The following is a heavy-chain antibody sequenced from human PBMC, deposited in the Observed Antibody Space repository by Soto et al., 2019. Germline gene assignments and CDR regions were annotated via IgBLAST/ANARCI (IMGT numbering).Heavy chain of an antibody. J-gene: IGHJ4*02. CDR3: AKDSGRGSADYYFDY. D-gene: IGHD3-10*01. CDR1: EFTFRNFG. V-gene: IGHV3-30*18. CDR2: ISYDGGDT. Sequence: QVQLVESGGGVVQPGTSLRLSCAASEFTFRNFGMHWVRQAPGKGLEWVAVISYDGGDTYSADSVKGRFTISRDNSKNTLFLQMNSLRAEDMAVYYCAKDSGRGSADYYFDYWGRGTLVTVSS.